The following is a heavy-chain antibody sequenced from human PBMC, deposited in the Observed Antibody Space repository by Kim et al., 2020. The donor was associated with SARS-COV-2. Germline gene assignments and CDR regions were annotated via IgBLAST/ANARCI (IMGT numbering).Heavy chain of an antibody. CDR2: IYPGDSDT. CDR1: GYSFTSYW. J-gene: IGHJ3*02. CDR3: ARRLRVPLAVAGICAFDI. V-gene: IGHV5-51*01. Sequence: GESLKISCKGSGYSFTSYWIGWVRQMPGKGLEWMGIIYPGDSDTRYSPSFQGQVTISADKSISTAYLQWSSLKASDTAMYYCARRLRVPLAVAGICAFDIWGQGTMVTVSS. D-gene: IGHD6-19*01.